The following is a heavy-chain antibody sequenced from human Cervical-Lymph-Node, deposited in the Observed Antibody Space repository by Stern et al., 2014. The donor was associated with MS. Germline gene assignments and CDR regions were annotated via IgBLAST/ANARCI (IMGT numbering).Heavy chain of an antibody. CDR1: GYTFTSYD. Sequence: QVQLVQSGAEVKKPGASVKVSCKASGYTFTSYDINWVRQATGQGLEWMGWMNPNSGNTGYTQKFQGRLNTAYMELSSLRSEDTAVYYCARGRTSRNWFDPWGQGTLVTVSS. CDR2: MNPNSGNT. V-gene: IGHV1-8*01. J-gene: IGHJ5*02. D-gene: IGHD1-1*01. CDR3: ARGRTSRNWFDP.